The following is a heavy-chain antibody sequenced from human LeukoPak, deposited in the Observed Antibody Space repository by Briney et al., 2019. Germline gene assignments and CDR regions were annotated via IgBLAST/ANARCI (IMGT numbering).Heavy chain of an antibody. Sequence: PSETLSLTCTVSGGSISSSSYYWGGIRQPPGKGLEWIGSIYYSGSTYYNPSLKSRVTISVDTSKNQFSLKLSSVTAADTAVYYCARQTNYYDSSGYYSVFDYWGQGTLVTVSS. CDR3: ARQTNYYDSSGYYSVFDY. D-gene: IGHD3-22*01. J-gene: IGHJ4*02. CDR2: IYYSGST. CDR1: GGSISSSSYY. V-gene: IGHV4-39*07.